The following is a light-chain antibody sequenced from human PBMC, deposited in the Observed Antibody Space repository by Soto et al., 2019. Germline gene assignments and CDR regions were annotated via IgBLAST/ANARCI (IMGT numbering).Light chain of an antibody. J-gene: IGKJ5*01. CDR3: QERSRWQSIT. Sequence: EIVLTQSPATLSLSPGERATLSCRASQSISTYLAWFQQKLGQAPRLLIYDASNRATGIPARFSGSGSGTDFTLTISSLEPEDFAVYYCQERSRWQSITFGQGTRLEIK. CDR1: QSISTY. V-gene: IGKV3-11*01. CDR2: DAS.